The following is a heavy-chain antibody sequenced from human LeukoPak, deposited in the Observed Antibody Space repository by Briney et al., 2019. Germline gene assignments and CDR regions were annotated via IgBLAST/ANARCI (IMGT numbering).Heavy chain of an antibody. J-gene: IGHJ4*02. CDR3: ARDRIQLWSHDY. V-gene: IGHV3-7*04. CDR1: GFTFSGYW. CDR2: TKREGDEK. D-gene: IGHD5-18*01. Sequence: GGSLRLSCAASGFTFSGYWMSWVRQAPGKGLEWVANTKREGDEKCYVDSVKGRFTICRENAKNSLYLQMNSLRAEDTAVYYCARDRIQLWSHDYWGQGTLVTVS.